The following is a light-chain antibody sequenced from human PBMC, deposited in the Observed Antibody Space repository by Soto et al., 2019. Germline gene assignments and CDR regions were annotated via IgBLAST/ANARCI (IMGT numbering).Light chain of an antibody. J-gene: IGKJ1*01. CDR1: QRVLYSSNNKNY. Sequence: DIVMNQSPDSLAVSLGERATINCKSSQRVLYSSNNKNYLAWYQQKPGQPPKLLISWASTRESGVPDRFSGSGYVTDFALSISGLQAEDVAVYYCQKYYTASRAFCQGTKVEIK. CDR2: WAS. V-gene: IGKV4-1*01. CDR3: QKYYTASRA.